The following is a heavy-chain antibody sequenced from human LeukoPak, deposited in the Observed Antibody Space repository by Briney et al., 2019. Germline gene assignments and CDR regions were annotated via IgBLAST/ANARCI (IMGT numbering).Heavy chain of an antibody. V-gene: IGHV3-23*01. Sequence: PGGSLRLSCAASGFTYSCCAMSWVRQAPGKGLEWVSTVRGSGGGTYYADSVKGRFTISRDNAKNSLYLQMNSLRAEDTAVYYCARGSRFGSSHPFDYWGQGTLVTVSS. CDR2: VRGSGGGT. D-gene: IGHD6-6*01. CDR3: ARGSRFGSSHPFDY. J-gene: IGHJ4*02. CDR1: GFTYSCCA.